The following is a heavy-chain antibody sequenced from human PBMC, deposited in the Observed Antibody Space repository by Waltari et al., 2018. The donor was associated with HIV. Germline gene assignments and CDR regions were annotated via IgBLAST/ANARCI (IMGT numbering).Heavy chain of an antibody. CDR2: INPNSGVT. Sequence: QVHLVQSGAEVKKPGASVKVSCKTSGYTFSANYVHWVRQAPGQGLDWMGWINPNSGVTDYAQKFQDRVTMTRDMSISTVFMELNGLTSDDTAVYFCAREVNTNGPEFDYWGQGTLVTV. CDR1: GYTFSANY. D-gene: IGHD2-8*01. CDR3: AREVNTNGPEFDY. V-gene: IGHV1-2*02. J-gene: IGHJ4*02.